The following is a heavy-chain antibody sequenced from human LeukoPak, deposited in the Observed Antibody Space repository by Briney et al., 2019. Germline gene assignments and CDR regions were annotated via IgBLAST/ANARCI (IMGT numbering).Heavy chain of an antibody. J-gene: IGHJ4*02. CDR3: ARAGSSIAARPPDY. Sequence: SETLSLTCTVSGASFSSNPYFWGWIRQPPGKGLEWIGSVSYSGSTYYNPSLKSRVTISLDASKNQFSLKLASVTAADTAVYYCARAGSSIAARPPDYWGQGTLVTVSS. D-gene: IGHD6-6*01. V-gene: IGHV4-39*07. CDR2: VSYSGST. CDR1: GASFSSNPYF.